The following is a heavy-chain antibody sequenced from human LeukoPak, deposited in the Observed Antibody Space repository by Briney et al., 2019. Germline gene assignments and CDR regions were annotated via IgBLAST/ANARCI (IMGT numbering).Heavy chain of an antibody. CDR1: GFTFSSYA. Sequence: GRSLRLSCAASGFTFSSYAMHWVRQAPGKGLEWVAVISYDGSNKYYADSVKGRFTISRDNYKNTLYLQMNSLRAEDTAVYYCARDSNKYYYYYMDVWGKGTTVTVSS. CDR3: ARDSNKYYYYYMDV. J-gene: IGHJ6*03. CDR2: ISYDGSNK. D-gene: IGHD1/OR15-1a*01. V-gene: IGHV3-30*01.